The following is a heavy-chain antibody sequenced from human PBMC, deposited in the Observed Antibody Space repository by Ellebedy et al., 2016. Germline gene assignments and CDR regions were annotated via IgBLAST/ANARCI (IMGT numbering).Heavy chain of an antibody. CDR2: IDSGSTYT. CDR1: GFSLSDYY. Sequence: GGSLRLSCAVSGFSLSDYYMSWIRQAPGKGLEWISTIDSGSTYTNYAESVKGRFTISRDNAKNSLYLQMNSLRVDDTAVYYCARDGLSGYNHGFRVDHWGQGTLVAVSS. CDR3: ARDGLSGYNHGFRVDH. J-gene: IGHJ4*02. V-gene: IGHV3-11*06. D-gene: IGHD5-18*01.